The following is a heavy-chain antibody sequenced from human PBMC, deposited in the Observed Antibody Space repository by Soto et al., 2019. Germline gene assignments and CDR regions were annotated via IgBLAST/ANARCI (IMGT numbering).Heavy chain of an antibody. V-gene: IGHV4-39*07. J-gene: IGHJ6*02. CDR2: INHSGST. CDR1: GVSISSGGYY. Sequence: SETLSLTCTFSGVSISSGGYYLSWIRQPPGKGLEWIGEINHSGSTNYNPSLKSRVTISVDTSKNQFSLKLSSVTAADTAVYYCAGRGIQLFHAMDVWGQGTTVTVSS. D-gene: IGHD5-18*01. CDR3: AGRGIQLFHAMDV.